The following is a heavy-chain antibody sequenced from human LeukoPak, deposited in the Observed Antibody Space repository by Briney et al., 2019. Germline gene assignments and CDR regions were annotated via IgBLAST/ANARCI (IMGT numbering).Heavy chain of an antibody. Sequence: ASVKVSCKASGYTFTGYYMHWVRQASGQGLEWMGWINPNSGGTNYAQKFQGRVTMTRDTSISTAYMELSRLRSDDTAVYYCARVSRGLLWFGEPSYYFDYWGQGTLVTVSS. V-gene: IGHV1-2*02. CDR1: GYTFTGYY. J-gene: IGHJ4*02. CDR2: INPNSGGT. D-gene: IGHD3-10*01. CDR3: ARVSRGLLWFGEPSYYFDY.